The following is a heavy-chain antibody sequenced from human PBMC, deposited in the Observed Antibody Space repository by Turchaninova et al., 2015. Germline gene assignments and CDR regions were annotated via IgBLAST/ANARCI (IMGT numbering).Heavy chain of an antibody. V-gene: IGHV1-69*01. D-gene: IGHD3-22*01. J-gene: IGHJ4*02. CDR2: IIPIVGTP. Sequence: QVQLVQSGAEVTKAGSSVKVSCRASGGTFSNYVINWGRQAPGQGLEWMGGIIPIVGTPNYAQKFQGRVTITADESTSTAYMELNSLRSEDTAVYYCARGPIAYYYDSSGYRIWGQGTLVTVTS. CDR3: ARGPIAYYYDSSGYRI. CDR1: GGTFSNYV.